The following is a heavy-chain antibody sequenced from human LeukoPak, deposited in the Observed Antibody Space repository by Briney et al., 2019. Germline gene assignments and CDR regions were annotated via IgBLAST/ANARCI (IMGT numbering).Heavy chain of an antibody. CDR3: ARWGLYSSSSFDY. CDR2: IYSSGST. Sequence: SETLSLTCTVSGGSISSGDYYWSWIRQPPGKGLEWIGYIYSSGSTNYNPSLKSRVTISVDTSKNQFSLKLSSVTAADTAVYYCARWGLYSSSSFDYWGQGTLVTVSS. J-gene: IGHJ4*02. CDR1: GGSISSGDYY. V-gene: IGHV4-30-4*08. D-gene: IGHD6-6*01.